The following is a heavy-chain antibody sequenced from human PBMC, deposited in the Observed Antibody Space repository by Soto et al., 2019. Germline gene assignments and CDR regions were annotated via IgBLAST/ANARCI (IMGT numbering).Heavy chain of an antibody. CDR2: TYYKSKWFY. J-gene: IGHJ4*02. V-gene: IGHV6-1*01. CDR3: ARGDQWLLY. D-gene: IGHD6-19*01. Sequence: PTLSLTGDISGDSVSSDSTAWNWIRQSPSRGLEWLGRTYYKSKWFYNYAVFVRSRIAIKSDTSKNQFSLQLNSVTPEDTAVYFCARGDQWLLYLGQGTLVTVSS. CDR1: GDSVSSDSTA.